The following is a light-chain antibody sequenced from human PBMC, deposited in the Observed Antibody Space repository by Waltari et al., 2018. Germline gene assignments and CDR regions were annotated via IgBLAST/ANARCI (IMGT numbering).Light chain of an antibody. V-gene: IGLV2-14*03. CDR1: SSDVGCYEY. CDR2: DSS. J-gene: IGLJ2*01. Sequence: QSALTQPASVSGSPGLSVTISCTGTSSDVGCYEYVAWYQQHPGKAPKLWVYDSSNRPSGVSNRFAGSKSGNTASLTISGLQTDDEAEYFCSSYTANSLVLFGGGTKVTVL. CDR3: SSYTANSLVL.